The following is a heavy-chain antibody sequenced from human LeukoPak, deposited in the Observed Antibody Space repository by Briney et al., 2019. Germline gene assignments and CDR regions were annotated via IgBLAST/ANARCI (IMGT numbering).Heavy chain of an antibody. CDR3: ARDGYSYGCMDV. CDR2: IIPILGIA. J-gene: IGHJ6*02. D-gene: IGHD5-18*01. V-gene: IGHV1-69*04. CDR1: GGTFSSYA. Sequence: SVKVSCKASGGTFSSYAISWVRQAPGQGLEWMGRIIPILGIANYAQKFQGRVTITADKSTSTAYMELSSPRSEDTAVYYCARDGYSYGCMDVWGQGTTVTVSS.